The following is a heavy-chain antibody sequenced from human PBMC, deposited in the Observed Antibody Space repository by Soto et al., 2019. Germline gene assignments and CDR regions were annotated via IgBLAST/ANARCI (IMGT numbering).Heavy chain of an antibody. V-gene: IGHV4-34*01. D-gene: IGHD6-6*01. J-gene: IGHJ4*02. CDR3: ARVDSSSRPFDY. CDR2: INHSGST. CDR1: GGSFSGYY. Sequence: SETLSLTCAVYGGSFSGYYWSWIRQPPGKGLEWIGEINHSGSTNYNPSLKSRVTISVDTSKNQFSLKLSSVTAADTAVYYCARVDSSSRPFDYWGQGTLVTVSS.